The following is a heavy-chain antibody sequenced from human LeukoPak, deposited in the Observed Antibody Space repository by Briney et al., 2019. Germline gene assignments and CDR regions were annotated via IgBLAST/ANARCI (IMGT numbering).Heavy chain of an antibody. Sequence: GGSLRLSCAASGFTFDDHGMHWVRQAPGKGLEWVSGISWNSGHIVYADSVKDRFTISRDNAKNSLYLEMSSLRAEDTALYYCARLSTHGGFYYYFDSWGQGTLVTVSS. CDR1: GFTFDDHG. D-gene: IGHD3-22*01. V-gene: IGHV3-9*01. CDR2: ISWNSGHI. J-gene: IGHJ4*02. CDR3: ARLSTHGGFYYYFDS.